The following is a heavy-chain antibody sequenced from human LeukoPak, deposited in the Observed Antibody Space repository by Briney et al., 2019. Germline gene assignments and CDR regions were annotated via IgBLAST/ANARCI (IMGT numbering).Heavy chain of an antibody. D-gene: IGHD2-15*01. CDR3: TSGRLPTPFY. V-gene: IGHV3-49*04. CDR2: IRSKAYGGTT. J-gene: IGHJ4*02. CDR1: GFTFGEYA. Sequence: PGRSLRLSCTASGFTFGEYAMSWVRQAPGKGLEWVGFIRSKAYGGTTEYAASVKGRFTISRDDSKSIAYLQMNSLKTEDTAVYYCTSGRLPTPFYWGQGTLVTVSS.